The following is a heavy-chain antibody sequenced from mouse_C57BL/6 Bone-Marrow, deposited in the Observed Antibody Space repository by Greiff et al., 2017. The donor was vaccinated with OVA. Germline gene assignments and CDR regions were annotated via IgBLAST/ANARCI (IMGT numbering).Heavy chain of an antibody. CDR2: ISDGGSYT. CDR3: ARGGSSGYKDY. J-gene: IGHJ2*01. V-gene: IGHV5-4*03. D-gene: IGHD3-2*02. CDR1: GFTFSSYA. Sequence: EVKLMESGGGLVKPGGSLKLSCAASGFTFSSYAMSWVRQTPEKRLEWVATISDGGSYTYYPDNVKGRFTISRDNAKNNLYLQMSHLKSEDTAMYYCARGGSSGYKDYWGQGTTLTVSS.